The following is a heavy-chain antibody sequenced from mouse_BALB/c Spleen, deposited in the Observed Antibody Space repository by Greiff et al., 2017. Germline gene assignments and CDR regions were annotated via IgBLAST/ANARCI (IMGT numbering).Heavy chain of an antibody. Sequence: EVKLMESGPGLVKPSQSLSLTCTVTGYSITSDYAWNWIRQFPGNKLEWMGYISYSGSTSYNPSLKSRISITRDTSKNQFFLQLNSVTTEDTATYCCASERPYYFDYWGQGTTLTVSS. CDR1: GYSITSDYA. J-gene: IGHJ2*01. CDR2: ISYSGST. V-gene: IGHV3-2*02. CDR3: ASERPYYFDY.